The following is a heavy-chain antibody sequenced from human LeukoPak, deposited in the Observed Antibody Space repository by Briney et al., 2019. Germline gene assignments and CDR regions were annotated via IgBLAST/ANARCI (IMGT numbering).Heavy chain of an antibody. V-gene: IGHV3-74*01. J-gene: IGHJ3*02. Sequence: GGSPRLCCAASGFRLSSYWMHWVRQAPGKGLVWVSRVNSDASSTNSADSVKGRFTISRDNAKNTLYLQMNSLRAEDTAVYYCAKAATGTRNAFDIWGQGTMVTVSS. CDR3: AKAATGTRNAFDI. CDR2: VNSDASST. D-gene: IGHD6-13*01. CDR1: GFRLSSYW.